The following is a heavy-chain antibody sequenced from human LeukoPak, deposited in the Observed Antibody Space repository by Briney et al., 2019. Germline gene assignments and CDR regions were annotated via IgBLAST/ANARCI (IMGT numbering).Heavy chain of an antibody. Sequence: SETLSLTCTVSGGSISSYYWSWIRQPPGKGLEWIGYIYYSGSTNYNPSLESRVTMSVDTSKKQFSLKLSSVTAADTALYFCARLHQSGTTDFWGQGTLVTVSS. CDR1: GGSISSYY. D-gene: IGHD1-1*01. J-gene: IGHJ4*02. CDR3: ARLHQSGTTDF. CDR2: IYYSGST. V-gene: IGHV4-59*12.